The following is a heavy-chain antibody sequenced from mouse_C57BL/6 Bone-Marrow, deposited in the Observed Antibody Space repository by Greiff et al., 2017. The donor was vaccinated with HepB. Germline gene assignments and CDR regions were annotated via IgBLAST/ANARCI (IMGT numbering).Heavy chain of an antibody. CDR2: ISNLAYSI. CDR1: GFTFSDYG. J-gene: IGHJ1*03. V-gene: IGHV5-15*01. Sequence: EVKLMESGGGLVQPGGSLKLSCAASGFTFSDYGMAWVRQAPRKGPEWVAFISNLAYSIYYADTVTGRFTISRENAKNTLYLEMSSLRSEDTAMYYCARGGGSSPYCYCDVWGTGTTVTVSS. CDR3: ARGGGSSPYCYCDV. D-gene: IGHD1-1*01.